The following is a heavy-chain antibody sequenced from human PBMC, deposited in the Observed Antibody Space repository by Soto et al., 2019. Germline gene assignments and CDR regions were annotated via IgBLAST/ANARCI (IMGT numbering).Heavy chain of an antibody. Sequence: QVQLQQWGAGLLKPSETLSLTCAVYGGSFSGYQWSWIRQTPGKGLEWIGGINDSGDINYNPSLKSRVTMLVDSPKKQISLRLRSVTAADTAVYYCARGLILWFGELSRRGGYYYYMDVWGKGTTVTVSS. D-gene: IGHD3-10*01. CDR2: INDSGDI. CDR3: ARGLILWFGELSRRGGYYYYMDV. V-gene: IGHV4-34*01. J-gene: IGHJ6*03. CDR1: GGSFSGYQ.